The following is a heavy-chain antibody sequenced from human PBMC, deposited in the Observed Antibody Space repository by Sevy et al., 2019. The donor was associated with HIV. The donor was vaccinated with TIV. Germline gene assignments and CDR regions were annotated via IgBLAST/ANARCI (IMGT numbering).Heavy chain of an antibody. V-gene: IGHV3-7*03. J-gene: IGHJ4*02. D-gene: IGHD1-1*01. Sequence: GGSLRLSCAASGFSFSTFWMAWVRQPPGKGLEWVANIHPDGNEKYHVDSLEGRFTVSRDNAKNSLYLQMNSLRAEDTAVYYCTSLEISEASDYWGQGTLVTVSS. CDR3: TSLEISEASDY. CDR2: IHPDGNEK. CDR1: GFSFSTFW.